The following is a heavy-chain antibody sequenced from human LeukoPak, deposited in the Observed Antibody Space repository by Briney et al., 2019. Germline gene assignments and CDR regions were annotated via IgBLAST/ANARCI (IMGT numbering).Heavy chain of an antibody. CDR2: IYPRDSDT. Sequence: EPLKISCKGSGYSFTNYWIGWVRQMPGKGLEWMGIIYPRDSDTRYSPSFQGQVTISVDKSINTAYLQWSSLKASDTAMYYCARGMFSSSWYIDYWGLGTLVTVSS. D-gene: IGHD6-13*01. CDR1: GYSFTNYW. J-gene: IGHJ4*02. V-gene: IGHV5-51*01. CDR3: ARGMFSSSWYIDY.